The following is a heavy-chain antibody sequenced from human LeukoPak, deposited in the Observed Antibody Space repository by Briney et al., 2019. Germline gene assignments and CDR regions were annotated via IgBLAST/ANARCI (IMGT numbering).Heavy chain of an antibody. V-gene: IGHV3-11*06. CDR1: GFTFNDYY. Sequence: GGSLRLSCVASGFTFNDYYMSWVRQAPGKGLEWVSYISGGSTYTDYADSVRGRFTISRDNAKKSLYLRLNSLRAEDTAVYYCARSEYYGSGTYLFDYWGQGTLVTVSP. J-gene: IGHJ4*02. CDR2: ISGGSTYT. CDR3: ARSEYYGSGTYLFDY. D-gene: IGHD3-10*01.